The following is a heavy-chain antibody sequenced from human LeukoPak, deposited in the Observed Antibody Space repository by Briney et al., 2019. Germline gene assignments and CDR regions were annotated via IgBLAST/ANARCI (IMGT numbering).Heavy chain of an antibody. CDR1: GFTFSNAW. V-gene: IGHV3-23*01. CDR2: ISGSGGST. J-gene: IGHJ3*01. Sequence: GGSLRLSCAASGFTFSNAWMSWVRQAPGKGLEWVSAISGSGGSTYYADSVKGRFTISRDNSKNTLYLQMNSLRAEDTAVYYCASLKNSGWGNAFHFWGQGTMVTVSS. CDR3: ASLKNSGWGNAFHF. D-gene: IGHD6-19*01.